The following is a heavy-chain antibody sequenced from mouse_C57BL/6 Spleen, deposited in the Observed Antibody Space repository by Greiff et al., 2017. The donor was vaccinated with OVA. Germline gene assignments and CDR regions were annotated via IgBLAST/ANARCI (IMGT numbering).Heavy chain of an antibody. D-gene: IGHD2-12*01. V-gene: IGHV5-6*01. CDR2: ISSGGSYT. J-gene: IGHJ4*01. CDR3: AREVTIAMDY. Sequence: EVKLQESGGDLVKPGGSLKLSCAASGFTFSSYGMSWVRQTPDKRLEWVATISSGGSYTYYPDSVKGRFTISRDNAKNTLYLQMSSLKSEDTAMYYCAREVTIAMDYWGQGTSVTVSS. CDR1: GFTFSSYG.